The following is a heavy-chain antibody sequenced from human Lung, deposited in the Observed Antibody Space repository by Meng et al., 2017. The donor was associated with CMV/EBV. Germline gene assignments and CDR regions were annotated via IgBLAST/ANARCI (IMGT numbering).Heavy chain of an antibody. V-gene: IGHV1-8*01. D-gene: IGHD2-15*01. CDR3: AREEILVEASAVGRAKYYYSGMDA. CDR2: MNTNSGNT. J-gene: IGHJ6*02. Sequence: AXVXVSXXASGYTFTRYDINWVRQAAGQGLERMGWMNTNSGNTGYAQNFQGRVTMTRNTATGTAYMELTSLKSEDTAVYYCAREEILVEASAVGRAKYYYSGMDAWGQGTTVXVSS. CDR1: GYTFTRYD.